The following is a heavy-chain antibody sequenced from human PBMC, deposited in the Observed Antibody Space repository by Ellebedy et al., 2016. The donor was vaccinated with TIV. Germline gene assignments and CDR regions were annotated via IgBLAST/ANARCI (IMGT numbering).Heavy chain of an antibody. V-gene: IGHV1-18*01. Sequence: ASVKVSXKASSYTFPNYGITWVRQAPGQGLEWMGWISAYNGNTDYAQNLQGRVTMTTDTSTSTAYMELRSLRYDDTAVYYCARGGRLYKGGCDSWGQGTLVTVSS. CDR1: SYTFPNYG. CDR2: ISAYNGNT. D-gene: IGHD1-26*01. CDR3: ARGGRLYKGGCDS. J-gene: IGHJ4*02.